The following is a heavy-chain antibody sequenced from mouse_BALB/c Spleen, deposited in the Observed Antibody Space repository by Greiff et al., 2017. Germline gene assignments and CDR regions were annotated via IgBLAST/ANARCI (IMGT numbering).Heavy chain of an antibody. Sequence: EVQGVESGGGLVKPGGSLKLSCAASGFTFSSYAMSWVRQTPEKRLEWVASISSGGSTYYPDSVKGRFTISRDNARNILYLQMSSLRSEDTAMYYCARHGNNAMDYWGQGTSVTVSS. D-gene: IGHD5-1-1*01. CDR2: ISSGGST. V-gene: IGHV5-6-5*01. CDR3: ARHGNNAMDY. CDR1: GFTFSSYA. J-gene: IGHJ4*01.